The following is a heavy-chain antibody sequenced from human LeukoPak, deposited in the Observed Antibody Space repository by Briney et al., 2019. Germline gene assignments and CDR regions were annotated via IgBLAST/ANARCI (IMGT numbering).Heavy chain of an antibody. CDR3: ARGVGSGLWFGELLVYGMDV. CDR2: IYYSGST. J-gene: IGHJ6*02. Sequence: PSETLSLTCTVSGGSISSYYWSWIRQPPGKGLEWIGYIYYSGSTNYNPSLKSRVTISVDTSKNQFSLKLSSVTAADTAVYYCARGVGSGLWFGELLVYGMDVWGQGTTVTVSS. V-gene: IGHV4-59*12. D-gene: IGHD3-10*01. CDR1: GGSISSYY.